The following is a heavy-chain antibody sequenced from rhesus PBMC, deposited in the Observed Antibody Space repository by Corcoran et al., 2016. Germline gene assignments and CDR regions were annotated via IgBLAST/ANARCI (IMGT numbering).Heavy chain of an antibody. V-gene: IGHV4-65*02. Sequence: QVQLQESVPGLVKPSETLSLTCAVSGGAISRTNWRSWIRQPPGKGLGWIGYISGVSGSTYYTPSLKTRVTISKDTSNTQFSRKLSSVTAADTAVYYCVRYSGFYYFDYWGQGVLVTVSS. CDR2: ISGVSGST. J-gene: IGHJ4*01. CDR3: VRYSGFYYFDY. CDR1: GGAISRTNW. D-gene: IGHD6-31*01.